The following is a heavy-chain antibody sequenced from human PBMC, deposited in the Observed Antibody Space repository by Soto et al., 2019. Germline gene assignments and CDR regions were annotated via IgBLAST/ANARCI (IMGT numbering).Heavy chain of an antibody. CDR1: GFTFSSYS. V-gene: IGHV3-48*01. CDR3: ARETFCGGDCYLYGMDV. J-gene: IGHJ6*02. D-gene: IGHD2-21*01. CDR2: ISSSSSTI. Sequence: EVQLVESGGGLVQPGGSLRLSCAASGFTFSSYSMNWVRQAPGKGLEWVSYISSSSSTIYYADSVKGRFTISRDNAKNSLYLQMNSLRAEDTAVYYCARETFCGGDCYLYGMDVWGQGTTVTVSS.